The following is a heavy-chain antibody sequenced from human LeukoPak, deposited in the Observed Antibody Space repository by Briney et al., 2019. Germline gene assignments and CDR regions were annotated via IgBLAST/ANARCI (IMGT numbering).Heavy chain of an antibody. CDR3: ARATNFYYYYGMDV. CDR2: INPSSGAT. V-gene: IGHV1-46*01. CDR1: GYTFTSYY. Sequence: ASVKVSCKTSGYTFTSYYIYWVRQAPGQGLEGMGIINPSSGATNYAQKFQGRVTMTRDTSTSTVYMELSSQRSEDTAVYYCARATNFYYYYGMDVWGQGTTVTVSS. D-gene: IGHD1-26*01. J-gene: IGHJ6*02.